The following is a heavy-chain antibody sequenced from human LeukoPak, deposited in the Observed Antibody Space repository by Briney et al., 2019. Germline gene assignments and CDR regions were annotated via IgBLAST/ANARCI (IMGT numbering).Heavy chain of an antibody. J-gene: IGHJ6*02. V-gene: IGHV1-46*01. CDR1: GYTFTSYY. CDR3: VREAVAGYLSYYYYGMDV. Sequence: ASVKVSCKASGYTFTSYYMHWVRQAPGQGLEWMGIINPSGGSTSYAQKFQGRVTMTRDTSTSTVYMELSSLRSEDTAVYYCVREAVAGYLSYYYYGMDVWGQGTTVTVSS. CDR2: INPSGGST. D-gene: IGHD6-19*01.